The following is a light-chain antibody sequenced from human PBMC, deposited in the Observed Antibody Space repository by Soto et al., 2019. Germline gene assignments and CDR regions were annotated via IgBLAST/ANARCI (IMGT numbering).Light chain of an antibody. CDR3: SSYTSTTTRV. Sequence: QSVLTQPASVSGSPGQSITISCTGTSSDVGGYNYVSWYQQHPGKGPKLMIYEVSNRPSGVSNRFSGSKSGNTATLTISGLQAEDEADYYCSSYTSTTTRVFGNGTRSPS. V-gene: IGLV2-14*03. CDR2: EVS. J-gene: IGLJ1*01. CDR1: SSDVGGYNY.